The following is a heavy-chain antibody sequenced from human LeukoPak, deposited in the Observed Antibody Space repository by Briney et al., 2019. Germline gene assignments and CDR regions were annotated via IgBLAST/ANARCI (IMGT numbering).Heavy chain of an antibody. V-gene: IGHV3-23*01. J-gene: IGHJ4*02. Sequence: PGGTLRLSCAASGFTFSSYAMSWVRQAPGKGLEWVSAISGSGGSTYYADSVKGRFTISRDNSKNTLYLQMNSLRAEDTAVYYCARDPPYYYDSSGYYSYYFDYWGQGTLVTVSS. CDR1: GFTFSSYA. CDR3: ARDPPYYYDSSGYYSYYFDY. CDR2: ISGSGGST. D-gene: IGHD3-22*01.